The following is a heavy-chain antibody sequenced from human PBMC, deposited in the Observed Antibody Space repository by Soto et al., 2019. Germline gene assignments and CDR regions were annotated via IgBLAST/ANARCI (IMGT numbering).Heavy chain of an antibody. CDR2: TGATGRTT. D-gene: IGHD1-20*01. CDR3: ATVHNTSRSFDY. V-gene: IGHV3-23*01. CDR1: GFTFTRYS. Sequence: GGSLRLSCAASGFTFTRYSMNWVRQAPGKGLEWVSTTGATGRTTYYADSVKGRFTVSRDNSKNTLDLHMSSLRAEDTAVYYCATVHNTSRSFDYWGQGTLVTVSS. J-gene: IGHJ4*02.